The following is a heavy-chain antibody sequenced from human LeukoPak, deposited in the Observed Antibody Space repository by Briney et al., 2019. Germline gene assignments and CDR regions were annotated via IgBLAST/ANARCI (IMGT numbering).Heavy chain of an antibody. V-gene: IGHV4-59*08. D-gene: IGHD6-6*01. CDR1: GDSMSSSY. J-gene: IGHJ4*02. CDR2: IYYSGST. CDR3: ARHSSSRGGLFDY. Sequence: SETLSLTCSVSGDSMSSSYWSWIRQPPGEGLEWIGYIYYSGSTNYNPYLMCRLTISVDTSKNQFSLMLSSVTAADTAVYYCARHSSSRGGLFDYWGQGTLVTVSS.